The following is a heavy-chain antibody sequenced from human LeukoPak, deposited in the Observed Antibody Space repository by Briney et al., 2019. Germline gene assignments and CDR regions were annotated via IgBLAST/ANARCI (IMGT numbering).Heavy chain of an antibody. Sequence: GGSLRLSCAASGFTFSSYAVSWVRQAPEKGLEWVSVTSGTGDKTYYAESAKGRFTIFRDNSKNTLYLQMNSLRAEDTAMYYCAKVGYNNILTGDYNDYFDYWGQGTLVTVSS. D-gene: IGHD3-9*01. J-gene: IGHJ4*02. CDR3: AKVGYNNILTGDYNDYFDY. V-gene: IGHV3-23*01. CDR2: TSGTGDKT. CDR1: GFTFSSYA.